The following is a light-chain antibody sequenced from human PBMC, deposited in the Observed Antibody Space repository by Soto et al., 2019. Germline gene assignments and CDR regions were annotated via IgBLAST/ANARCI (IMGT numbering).Light chain of an antibody. CDR2: EVN. CDR1: SSDVGGYNY. CDR3: TSYAGGNNV. Sequence: QSALTQPPSASGSPGQSVTLSCTGTSSDVGGYNYVSWYQQHPGKVPKLMVYEVNKRPSGVPDRFSGSKSGNTASLTVSGLQAEEEADYYCTSYAGGNNVFGTGTKVTVL. J-gene: IGLJ1*01. V-gene: IGLV2-8*01.